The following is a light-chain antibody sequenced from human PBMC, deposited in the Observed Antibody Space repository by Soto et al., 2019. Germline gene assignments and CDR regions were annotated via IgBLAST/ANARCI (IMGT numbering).Light chain of an antibody. Sequence: IVVTQSASALSVSPGEIATLSVRAIQSLSIYLAWYQQKPGQAPRLLIYAASKRATGIPDRFSGSASGTDFTLTISRLEPEDFAVYYCQQSSSSPQFGQGTQLDIK. V-gene: IGKV3-11*01. J-gene: IGKJ1*01. CDR3: QQSSSSPQ. CDR1: QSLSIY. CDR2: AAS.